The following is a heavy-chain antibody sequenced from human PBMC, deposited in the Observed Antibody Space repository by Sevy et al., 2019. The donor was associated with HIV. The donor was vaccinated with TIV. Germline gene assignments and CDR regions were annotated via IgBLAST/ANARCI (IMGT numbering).Heavy chain of an antibody. CDR2: ISSSGSTI. J-gene: IGHJ6*03. D-gene: IGHD1-1*01. CDR1: GFTFSDYY. V-gene: IGHV3-11*01. Sequence: GGSLRLSCAASGFTFSDYYMSWIRQAPGKGLEWVSYISSSGSTIYYADSVKGRFTISRDNAKNSLYLQMNSLRAEDTAMYYCARDGGEVTTGTKRGNYYYYYMDVWGKGTTVTVSS. CDR3: ARDGGEVTTGTKRGNYYYYYMDV.